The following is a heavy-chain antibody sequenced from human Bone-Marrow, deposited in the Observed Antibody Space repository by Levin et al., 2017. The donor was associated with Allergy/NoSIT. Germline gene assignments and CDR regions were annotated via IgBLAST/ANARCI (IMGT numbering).Heavy chain of an antibody. D-gene: IGHD3-3*01. V-gene: IGHV3-30*18. J-gene: IGHJ4*02. CDR3: AKDRQSGWGLRFSPDD. Sequence: QPGGSLRLSCAASGFTLSSYAMHWVRQAPGKGLEWVAIISYDGSNKYYADSVKGRFTMSRDSSKNTLYLQMNSLRTEDTAVYYCAKDRQSGWGLRFSPDDGGQGTLVTVAS. CDR1: GFTLSSYA. CDR2: ISYDGSNK.